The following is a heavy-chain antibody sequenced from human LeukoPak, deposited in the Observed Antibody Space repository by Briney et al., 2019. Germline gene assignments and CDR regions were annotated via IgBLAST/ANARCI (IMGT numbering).Heavy chain of an antibody. V-gene: IGHV1-2*04. Sequence: ASVKVSCKASGYTFTGYYMHWVRQAPGQGLEWMGWINPNSGGTNYAQKFQGWVTMTRDTSISTAYKELSRLRSDDTAVYYCARGGYDFWSGYYRPFDYWGQGTLVTVSS. D-gene: IGHD3-3*01. J-gene: IGHJ4*02. CDR1: GYTFTGYY. CDR3: ARGGYDFWSGYYRPFDY. CDR2: INPNSGGT.